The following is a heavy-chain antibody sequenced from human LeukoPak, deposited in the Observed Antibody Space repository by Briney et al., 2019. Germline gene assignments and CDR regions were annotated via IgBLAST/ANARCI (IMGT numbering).Heavy chain of an antibody. Sequence: SETLSLTCTVSGGSISSSSYYWGWIRQPPGKGLEWIGSIYYNGSTYYNPSLKSRVTISVDTSKNQFSLKLSSVTAADTAAYYCARGIIAAASNFDYWGQGTLVTVSS. CDR1: GGSISSSSYY. V-gene: IGHV4-39*07. D-gene: IGHD6-13*01. CDR3: ARGIIAAASNFDY. J-gene: IGHJ4*02. CDR2: IYYNGST.